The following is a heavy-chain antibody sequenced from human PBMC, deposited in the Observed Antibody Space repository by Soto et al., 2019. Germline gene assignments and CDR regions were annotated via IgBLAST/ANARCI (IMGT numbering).Heavy chain of an antibody. J-gene: IGHJ6*02. Sequence: QVQLQESGPGLVKPSQTLSLTCTVSGGSISSGDAYWSWIRQSPGKGLEWIGYIYYRGRPFYNPSLERRATISVDTSKNQFSLKLNSVTAADTAVYYCAREGAASYSYYYGTDVWGQGTTVTVSS. CDR1: GGSISSGDAY. V-gene: IGHV4-30-4*01. CDR3: AREGAASYSYYYGTDV. CDR2: IYYRGRP. D-gene: IGHD3-16*01.